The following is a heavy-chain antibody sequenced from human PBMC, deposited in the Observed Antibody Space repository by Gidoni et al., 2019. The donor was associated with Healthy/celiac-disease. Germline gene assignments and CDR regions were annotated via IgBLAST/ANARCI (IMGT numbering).Heavy chain of an antibody. CDR3: ARGRRGYCSGGSCYGGYNWFDP. J-gene: IGHJ5*02. CDR1: GGSFSGYY. V-gene: IGHV4-34*01. D-gene: IGHD2-15*01. Sequence: QVQLQQWGAGLLKPSETLSLTCAVHGGSFSGYYWSWIRQPPGKGLEWIGEINHSGSTNYNPSLKSRVTISVDTSKNQFSLKLSSVTAADTAVYYCARGRRGYCSGGSCYGGYNWFDPWGQGTLVTVSS. CDR2: INHSGST.